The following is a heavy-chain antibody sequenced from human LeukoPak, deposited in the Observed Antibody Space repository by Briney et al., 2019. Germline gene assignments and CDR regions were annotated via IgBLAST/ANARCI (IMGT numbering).Heavy chain of an antibody. V-gene: IGHV3-21*01. CDR2: VSVSSTYI. Sequence: GGSLRLSCAASGLSFSSYGMNWVRQAPGKGLEWVSSVSVSSTYIYYADSVKGRFTISRDNAKNSLYLQMNSLRAEDTAVYYCAKDSNSYYFDYWGQGTLATVSS. J-gene: IGHJ4*02. D-gene: IGHD4-11*01. CDR1: GLSFSSYG. CDR3: AKDSNSYYFDY.